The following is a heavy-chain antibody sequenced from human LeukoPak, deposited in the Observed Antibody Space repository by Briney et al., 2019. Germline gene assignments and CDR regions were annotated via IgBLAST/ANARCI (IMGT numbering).Heavy chain of an antibody. CDR3: ARGDYYGSGSYYSGV. Sequence: SDTLSLTCTVSGGSISSSSYYWGWIRQPPGKGLEWFGSIYYSGSTYYNPSLKSRVTISVDTSKNQFPLKLSSVTAADTAVYYCARGDYYGSGSYYSGVWGKGTTVTVSS. D-gene: IGHD3-10*01. CDR2: IYYSGST. V-gene: IGHV4-39*06. J-gene: IGHJ6*04. CDR1: GGSISSSSYY.